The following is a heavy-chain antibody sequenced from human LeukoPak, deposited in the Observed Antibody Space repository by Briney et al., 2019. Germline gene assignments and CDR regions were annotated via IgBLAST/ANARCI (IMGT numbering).Heavy chain of an antibody. J-gene: IGHJ4*02. Sequence: GGSLRLSCAASGFTFSSYAMSWVRQAPGKGMDWVSAISGSGGSTYYADSVKGRFTISRDNSKNTLYLQMNSLRAEDTAVYYCANIAAAGLIDYWGQGTLVTVSS. D-gene: IGHD6-13*01. CDR2: ISGSGGST. V-gene: IGHV3-23*01. CDR1: GFTFSSYA. CDR3: ANIAAAGLIDY.